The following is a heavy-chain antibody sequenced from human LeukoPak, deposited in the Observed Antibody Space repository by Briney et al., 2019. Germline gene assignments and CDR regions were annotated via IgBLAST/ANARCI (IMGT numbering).Heavy chain of an antibody. D-gene: IGHD3-16*01. V-gene: IGHV5-51*01. J-gene: IGHJ3*02. CDR1: GYSFTSYW. CDR3: ARRSFLGIANGNVGDDVFDI. Sequence: GESLKISCKGSGYSFTSYWIGWVRQMPGKGLEWMGIIYPGDSDTRYSPSFQGQVTISADKSISTAYLQWSSLKASDTAMYYCARRSFLGIANGNVGDDVFDIWGQGTMVTVSS. CDR2: IYPGDSDT.